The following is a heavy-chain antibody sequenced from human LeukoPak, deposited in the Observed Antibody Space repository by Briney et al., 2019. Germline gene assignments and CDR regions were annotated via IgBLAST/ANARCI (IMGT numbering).Heavy chain of an antibody. CDR3: ARSQYYDFWSGINWFDP. CDR2: IYYSGST. J-gene: IGHJ5*02. V-gene: IGHV4-59*08. D-gene: IGHD3-3*01. Sequence: ETLSLTCTVSGGSISSYYWSLIRQPPGKGLEWIGYIYYSGSTNYNPSLKSRVTISVDTSKNQFSLKLSSVTAADTTVYYCARSQYYDFWSGINWFDPWGQGTLVTVSS. CDR1: GGSISSYY.